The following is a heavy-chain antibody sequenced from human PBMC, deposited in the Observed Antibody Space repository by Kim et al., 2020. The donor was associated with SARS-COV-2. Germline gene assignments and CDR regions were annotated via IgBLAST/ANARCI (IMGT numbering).Heavy chain of an antibody. CDR2: IWYDGSNK. CDR1: GFTFSSYG. CDR3: ARIQEGYSGYDLRDYYYYGMDV. J-gene: IGHJ6*02. V-gene: IGHV3-33*01. Sequence: GGSLRLSCAASGFTFSSYGMHWVRQAPGKGLEWVAVIWYDGSNKYYADSVKGRFTISRDNSKNTLYLQMNSLRAEDTAVYYCARIQEGYSGYDLRDYYYYGMDVWGQGTTVTVSS. D-gene: IGHD5-12*01.